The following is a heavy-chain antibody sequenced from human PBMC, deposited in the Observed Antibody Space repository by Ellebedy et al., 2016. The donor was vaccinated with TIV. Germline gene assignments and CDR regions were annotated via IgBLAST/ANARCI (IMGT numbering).Heavy chain of an antibody. CDR3: ARETYYYDSSGYAFDP. CDR1: GFTVSSNY. Sequence: GESLKISCAASGFTVSSNYMSWVRQAPGKGLEWVSVIYSGGSTYYADSVKGRFTISRDNSKNTLYLQMNSLRAEDTAVYYCARETYYYDSSGYAFDPWGQGTLVTVSS. D-gene: IGHD3-22*01. J-gene: IGHJ5*02. CDR2: IYSGGST. V-gene: IGHV3-66*01.